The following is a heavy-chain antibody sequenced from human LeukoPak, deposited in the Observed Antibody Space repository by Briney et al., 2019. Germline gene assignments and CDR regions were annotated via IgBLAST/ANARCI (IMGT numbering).Heavy chain of an antibody. CDR1: GFTFSSYG. D-gene: IGHD3-10*01. CDR2: IWCDGSNK. CDR3: AKEARTEVGVNYYYGMDV. Sequence: GRSLRLSCAASGFTFSSYGMQWVRQAPGKGLDWVAGIWCDGSNKNYADSVKGRFTISRDNSKNSLYLQMNSLRTEDTALYYCAKEARTEVGVNYYYGMDVWGQGTTVTVSS. V-gene: IGHV3-33*03. J-gene: IGHJ6*02.